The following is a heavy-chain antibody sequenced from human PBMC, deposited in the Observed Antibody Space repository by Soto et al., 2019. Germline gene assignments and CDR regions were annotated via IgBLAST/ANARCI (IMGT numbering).Heavy chain of an antibody. V-gene: IGHV4-4*07. D-gene: IGHD1-1*01. CDR3: VRDGTKTLRDWFDP. Sequence: PSESLSLTGTVSVASISGFYWSWIRKSAGKGPEWIGRIYATGTTDYNPSLKSRVMMSVDTSKKQFSLKLRSVTAADTAVYYCVRDGTKTLRDWFDPWGQGISVTVSS. CDR2: IYATGTT. J-gene: IGHJ5*02. CDR1: VASISGFY.